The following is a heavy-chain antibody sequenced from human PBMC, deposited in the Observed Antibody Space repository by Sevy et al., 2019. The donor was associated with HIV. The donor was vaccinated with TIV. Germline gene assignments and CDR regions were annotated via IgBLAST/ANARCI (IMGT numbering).Heavy chain of an antibody. CDR3: ARMGDYYDSSGYYPLKF. J-gene: IGHJ4*02. D-gene: IGHD3-22*01. CDR1: GYTFTAYY. CDR2: INPNSGGT. V-gene: IGHV1-2*02. Sequence: ASVKVSCKASGYTFTAYYIHWVRQAPGQGLEWIGWINPNSGGTYFAKKFQDSVTLTTDTSVNTAYMELRSLRFDDTAVYYCARMGDYYDSSGYYPLKFWGQGTLVTVSS.